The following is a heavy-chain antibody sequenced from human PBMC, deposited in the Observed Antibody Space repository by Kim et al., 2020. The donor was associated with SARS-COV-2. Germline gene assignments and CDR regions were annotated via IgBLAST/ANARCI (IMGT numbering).Heavy chain of an antibody. D-gene: IGHD1-1*01. CDR3: ARDGTTRNGGYYFDY. V-gene: IGHV1-3*01. Sequence: ASVKVSCKASGYTFTSYAMHWVRQAPGQGLEWMGWINVGYGNTKYLQKFQGRVTITRDTSASTAYMELSSLRSEDTAVYYCARDGTTRNGGYYFDYWGQGALDTVSS. J-gene: IGHJ4*02. CDR2: INVGYGNT. CDR1: GYTFTSYA.